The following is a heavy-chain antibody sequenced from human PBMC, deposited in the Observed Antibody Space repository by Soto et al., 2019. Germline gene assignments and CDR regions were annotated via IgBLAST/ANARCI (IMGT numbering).Heavy chain of an antibody. CDR3: AREVGIYSTPYFDY. CDR1: GGSISSYY. Sequence: SETLSLTCTVSGGSISSYYWSWIRQPPGKGLEWIGYIYYSGSTNYNPSLKSRVTISVDTSKNQFSLKLSSVTAADTAVYYCAREVGIYSTPYFDYWGQGTLVTVSS. CDR2: IYYSGST. D-gene: IGHD5-18*01. J-gene: IGHJ4*02. V-gene: IGHV4-59*01.